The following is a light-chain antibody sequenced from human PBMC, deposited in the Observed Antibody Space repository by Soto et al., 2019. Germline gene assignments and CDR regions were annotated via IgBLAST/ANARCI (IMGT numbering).Light chain of an antibody. V-gene: IGKV1-33*01. J-gene: IGKJ4*01. CDR1: QDISNY. CDR2: DAF. Sequence: DIQMTQSPSSLSASVGDRVTITCQASQDISNYLNWYQQKQGKAPKLLIYDAFNLETGLPSRFSGSGSGTNFTFTISSLQTEDIATYYCQQYDNLPLTFGGGTKVEIK. CDR3: QQYDNLPLT.